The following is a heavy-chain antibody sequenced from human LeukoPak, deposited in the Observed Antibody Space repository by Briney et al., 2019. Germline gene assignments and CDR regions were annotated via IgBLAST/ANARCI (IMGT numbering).Heavy chain of an antibody. CDR3: AKAYYYGSGSYWYFDL. Sequence: GRSLRLSCAASGFTFDDYAMHWVRQAPGKGLEWVSGISWNSGSIVYADSVKGRFTISRDNAKNSLYLQMNSLRAEDTALYYCAKAYYYGSGSYWYFDLWGRGTLVTVSS. CDR1: GFTFDDYA. J-gene: IGHJ2*01. V-gene: IGHV3-9*01. CDR2: ISWNSGSI. D-gene: IGHD3-10*01.